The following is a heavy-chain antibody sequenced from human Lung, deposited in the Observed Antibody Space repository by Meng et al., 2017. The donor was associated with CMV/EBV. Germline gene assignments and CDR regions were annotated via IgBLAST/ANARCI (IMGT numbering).Heavy chain of an antibody. J-gene: IGHJ6*02. Sequence: GESLKISCAASGFTFSSYGMHWVRQAPGKGLEWVAFIRYDGSNKYYADSVKGRFTISRDNSKNTLYLQMNSLRAEDTAVYYCARALFKQWPTRTGYYGMHVWXQGTTVXVSS. V-gene: IGHV3-30*02. D-gene: IGHD6-19*01. CDR1: GFTFSSYG. CDR3: ARALFKQWPTRTGYYGMHV. CDR2: IRYDGSNK.